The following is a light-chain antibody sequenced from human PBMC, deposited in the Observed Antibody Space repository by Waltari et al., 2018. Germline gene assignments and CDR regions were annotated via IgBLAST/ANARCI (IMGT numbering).Light chain of an antibody. Sequence: QVVLTQSPSASASLGASVKLTCSLSGEYSVYDIAWHQQRPREGPRYLMKANGDGRHNNADGIPERSSGASSGADRYLIISRLQSDDEADYFCQTWGTGIQVFGGGTRLTVL. CDR1: GEYSVYD. V-gene: IGLV4-69*01. CDR3: QTWGTGIQV. CDR2: ANGDGRH. J-gene: IGLJ3*02.